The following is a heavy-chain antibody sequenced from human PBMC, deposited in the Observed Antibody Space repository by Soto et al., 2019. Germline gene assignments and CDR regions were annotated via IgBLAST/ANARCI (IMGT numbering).Heavy chain of an antibody. CDR3: ARWWNDEEWVETMDV. CDR1: GFIFSEYG. D-gene: IGHD1-1*01. J-gene: IGHJ6*01. CDR2: IYYDGSNE. V-gene: IGHV3-33*01. Sequence: QVQLVESGGAMVQPGRSLRLSCGASGFIFSEYGMHWVRQAPGKGLEWVAVIYYDGSNEHYSESVRGRFTISRDNSKNMLYLEMNSLRAEDTAIYYCARWWNDEEWVETMDVWGQGTTVTVSS.